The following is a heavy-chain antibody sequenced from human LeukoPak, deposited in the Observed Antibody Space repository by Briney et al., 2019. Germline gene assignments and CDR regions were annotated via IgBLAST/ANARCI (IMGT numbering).Heavy chain of an antibody. CDR3: ARGAYGDY. CDR2: ISTQTGNT. D-gene: IGHD4-17*01. V-gene: IGHV1-18*01. Sequence: ASVKVSCKASGYSLTSYGINWMRQAPGQGPEWLGWISTQTGNTDFAQKVQGRLTLTTDRSTNTAYMELRSLTSDDTAVYYCARGAYGDYWGQGTMVTVSS. J-gene: IGHJ4*02. CDR1: GYSLTSYG.